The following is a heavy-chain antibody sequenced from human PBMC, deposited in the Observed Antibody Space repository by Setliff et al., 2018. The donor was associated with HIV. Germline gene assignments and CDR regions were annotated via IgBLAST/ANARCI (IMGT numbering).Heavy chain of an antibody. Sequence: SETLSLTCNVSGDSISGFFWSWIRQPPGKTLEWIGSIFTNEFIYYNPSLKSRVTISADTSNTQFSLRLNSVSAADTAVYFCARDTAFLKEGTEYWGQGTLVTVSS. V-gene: IGHV4-4*08. CDR3: ARDTAFLKEGTEY. CDR2: IFTNEFI. D-gene: IGHD5-18*01. J-gene: IGHJ4*02. CDR1: GDSISGFF.